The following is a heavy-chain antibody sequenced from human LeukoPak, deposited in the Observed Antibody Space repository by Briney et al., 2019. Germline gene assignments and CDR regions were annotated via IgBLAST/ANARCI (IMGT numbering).Heavy chain of an antibody. J-gene: IGHJ6*03. V-gene: IGHV1-8*01. Sequence: ASVKVSCKASGYTFTSYDINWVRQATGQGLEWMGWMNPNSGNTGYAQKFQGRVTMTRNTSISTAYMELSSLRSEDTAVYYCARTHKYYDFWSGYYDYYYYYMDVWGQGTTVTVSS. CDR3: ARTHKYYDFWSGYYDYYYYYMDV. CDR2: MNPNSGNT. CDR1: GYTFTSYD. D-gene: IGHD3-3*01.